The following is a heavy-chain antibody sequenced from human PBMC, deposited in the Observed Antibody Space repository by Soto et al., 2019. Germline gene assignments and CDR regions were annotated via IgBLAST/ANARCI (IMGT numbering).Heavy chain of an antibody. V-gene: IGHV2-26*01. J-gene: IGHJ5*02. Sequence: QVTLKESGPVLVKPTEPLTLTCTVSGFSLSNARMGVSWIRQPPGKALERLAHIFSNDEKTYSTSLKSRLTISKDTSKSQVVLTMTNMDPVDTATYYCARMFSGGVAATPGWFDPWGQGTLVTVSS. CDR3: ARMFSGGVAATPGWFDP. CDR1: GFSLSNARMG. CDR2: IFSNDEK. D-gene: IGHD2-15*01.